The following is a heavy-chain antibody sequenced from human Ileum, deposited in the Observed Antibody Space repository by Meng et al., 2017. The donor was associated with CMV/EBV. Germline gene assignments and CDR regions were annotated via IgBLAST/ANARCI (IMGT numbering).Heavy chain of an antibody. V-gene: IGHV1-2*02. CDR2: ININPGAT. D-gene: IGHD3-10*01. Sequence: ASVKVSCKASISRITAYYMHWVRQAPGQGLEWMGWININPGATKYAVKVQGRVTMTRDKSISAAYMELTGLGSDDTAMYYCAREMEYGSGSYYRDGLDLWGQGTMVTVSS. CDR1: ISRITAYY. J-gene: IGHJ3*01. CDR3: AREMEYGSGSYYRDGLDL.